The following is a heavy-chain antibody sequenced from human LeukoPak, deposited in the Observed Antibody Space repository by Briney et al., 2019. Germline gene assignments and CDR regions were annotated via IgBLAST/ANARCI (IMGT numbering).Heavy chain of an antibody. D-gene: IGHD4-17*01. Sequence: ASVKVSFKASGYTFTSYGISWVRQAPGQGLEWMGWISAYNGNTNYAQKLQGRVTMTTDTSTSTAYMELRSLRSDDTAVYYCARDDYGDYETSYYYFGMDVWGKGTTVTVSS. V-gene: IGHV1-18*04. CDR1: GYTFTSYG. J-gene: IGHJ6*04. CDR2: ISAYNGNT. CDR3: ARDDYGDYETSYYYFGMDV.